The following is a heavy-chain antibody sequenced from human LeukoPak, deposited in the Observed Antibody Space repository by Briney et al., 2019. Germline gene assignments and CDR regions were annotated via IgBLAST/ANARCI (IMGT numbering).Heavy chain of an antibody. D-gene: IGHD3-22*01. CDR3: AREYYGSSGYYNDY. CDR1: GGSISSSSYH. V-gene: IGHV4-61*01. Sequence: PSETLSLTCTVSGGSISSSSYHWSWIRQPPGKGLEWIGYISYSGGPNYNPSHKSRVTISVDTSKNQFSLKLTSVTAADTAVYYCAREYYGSSGYYNDYWGQGALVTVSS. J-gene: IGHJ4*02. CDR2: ISYSGGP.